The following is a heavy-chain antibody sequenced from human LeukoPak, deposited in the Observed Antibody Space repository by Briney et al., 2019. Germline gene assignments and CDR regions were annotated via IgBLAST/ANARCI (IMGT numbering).Heavy chain of an antibody. Sequence: GASVKVSCKASGGTFSSYAISWVRQAPGQGLEWMGGIIPIFGTANYAQKFQGRVTITADKSTSTAYMELSSLRSEDTAVYYCASSPFYCSSTSCYHSFDPWGQGTLVTVSS. J-gene: IGHJ5*02. CDR3: ASSPFYCSSTSCYHSFDP. V-gene: IGHV1-69*06. CDR2: IIPIFGTA. D-gene: IGHD2-2*01. CDR1: GGTFSSYA.